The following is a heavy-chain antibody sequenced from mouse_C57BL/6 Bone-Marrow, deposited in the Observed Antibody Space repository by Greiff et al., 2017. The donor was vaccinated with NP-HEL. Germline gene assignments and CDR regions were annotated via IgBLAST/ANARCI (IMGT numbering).Heavy chain of an antibody. D-gene: IGHD1-1*01. Sequence: EVKLVESGGGLVQPGGSLKLSCAASGFTFSDYGMAWVRQAPRKGPEWVAFISNLAYSIYYADTVTGRFTISRENAKNTLYLEMSSLRSEDTAMYYCARRGAITTVVATRYFDVWGTGTTVTVSS. CDR2: ISNLAYSI. V-gene: IGHV5-15*04. CDR3: ARRGAITTVVATRYFDV. J-gene: IGHJ1*03. CDR1: GFTFSDYG.